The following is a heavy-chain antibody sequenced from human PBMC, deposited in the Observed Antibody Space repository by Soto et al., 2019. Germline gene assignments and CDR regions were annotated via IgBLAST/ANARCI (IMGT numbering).Heavy chain of an antibody. CDR1: GGSISSYY. D-gene: IGHD6-19*01. CDR2: IYYSGST. J-gene: IGHJ4*02. CDR3: ARGGFKQWPY. V-gene: IGHV4-59*01. Sequence: QVQLQESGPGLVKPSETLSLTCTVSGGSISSYYWSWIRQPPGKGLEWIGYIYYSGSTNYNPSLKSRVTISVDTSKNQFSLKLSSVTAADTAVYYCARGGFKQWPYWGQGTLVTVSS.